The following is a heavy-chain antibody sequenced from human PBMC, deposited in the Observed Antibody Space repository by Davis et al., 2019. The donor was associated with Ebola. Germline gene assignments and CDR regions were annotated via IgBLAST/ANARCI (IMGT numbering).Heavy chain of an antibody. D-gene: IGHD4-17*01. Sequence: GESLKISCAASGFTFSGSAMHWVRQASGKGLEWVGRIRSKANSYATAYAASVKGRFTISRDDSKNTAYLQMNSLRAEDTAVYYCARAPTLTTVTYNFDYWGQGTLVTVSS. V-gene: IGHV3-73*01. CDR3: ARAPTLTTVTYNFDY. CDR1: GFTFSGSA. CDR2: IRSKANSYAT. J-gene: IGHJ4*02.